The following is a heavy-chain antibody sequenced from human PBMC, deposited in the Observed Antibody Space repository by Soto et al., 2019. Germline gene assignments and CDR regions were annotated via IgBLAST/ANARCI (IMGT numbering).Heavy chain of an antibody. D-gene: IGHD3-10*01. V-gene: IGHV4-34*01. J-gene: IGHJ4*02. CDR1: GGSFIGYY. CDR2: INHSGST. CDR3: ASKKVYGSGSYYKQRVFGY. Sequence: SETLSLTCAVYGGSFIGYYCIFIRHPPFKWLEWIVEINHSGSTNYNPSLKSRVTISVDTSKNQFSLKLSSVTAADTAVYYCASKKVYGSGSYYKQRVFGYWGQGTLVTVSS.